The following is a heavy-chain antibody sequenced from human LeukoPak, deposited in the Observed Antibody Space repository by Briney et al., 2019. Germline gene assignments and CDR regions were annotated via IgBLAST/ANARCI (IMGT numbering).Heavy chain of an antibody. D-gene: IGHD3-22*01. CDR1: GLTISSYG. CDR2: ISASGGST. Sequence: PGGSRRLSCTASGLTISSYGMSWVRQAPGKGLEWVSFISASGGSTYYADSVKGRFTISRDNSKNTLYLQMNSLRVEDTATYYCSPPRGDSSGYYYVYWGPGTLVTVSS. CDR3: SPPRGDSSGYYYVY. V-gene: IGHV3-23*01. J-gene: IGHJ4*02.